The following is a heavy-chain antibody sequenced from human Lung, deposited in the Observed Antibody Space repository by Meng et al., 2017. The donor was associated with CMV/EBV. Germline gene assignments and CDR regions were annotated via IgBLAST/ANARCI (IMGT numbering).Heavy chain of an antibody. J-gene: IGHJ4*02. CDR3: ASFPPPGKQWLVTDY. Sequence: QVQRQESGPGLVKPSGTLSLTCAVSGGSISRSNWRSWVRQPPGKGLEWIGEIYHSGSTNYNPSLKSRVTISVDKSKNQFSLKLSSVTAADTAVYYCASFPPPGKQWLVTDYWGQGTLVTVSS. CDR1: GGSISRSNW. D-gene: IGHD6-19*01. V-gene: IGHV4-4*02. CDR2: IYHSGST.